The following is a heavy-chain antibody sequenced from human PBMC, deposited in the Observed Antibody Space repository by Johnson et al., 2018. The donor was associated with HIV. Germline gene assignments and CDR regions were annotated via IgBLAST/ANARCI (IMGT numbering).Heavy chain of an antibody. CDR2: ISYDGSNK. Sequence: QVQLVESGGGVVQPGRSLRLSCAASGFTFSSYAMHWVRQAPGKGLEWVAVISYDGSNKYYADSVKGRFTISRDNSKNTLYLQMNSLRAEDTAVYYCARRYCSSTSCYKGRAFEIWGQGTMVTVSS. J-gene: IGHJ3*02. CDR3: ARRYCSSTSCYKGRAFEI. V-gene: IGHV3-30*14. D-gene: IGHD2-2*02. CDR1: GFTFSSYA.